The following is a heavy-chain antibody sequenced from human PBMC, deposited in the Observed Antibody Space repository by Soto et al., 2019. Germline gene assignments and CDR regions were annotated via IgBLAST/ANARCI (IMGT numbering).Heavy chain of an antibody. D-gene: IGHD2-2*01. Sequence: QVQLVESGGGVVQPGRSLRLSCAASGFTFSSYGMHWVRQAPGKGLEWVAVISYDGSNKYYADSVKGRFTISRDNSKNTLYLQMNSLRAEDTAVYYGAKDLRRYCSSTSCLYGMEVWGQGTTVTVSS. CDR2: ISYDGSNK. CDR3: AKDLRRYCSSTSCLYGMEV. J-gene: IGHJ6*02. V-gene: IGHV3-30*18. CDR1: GFTFSSYG.